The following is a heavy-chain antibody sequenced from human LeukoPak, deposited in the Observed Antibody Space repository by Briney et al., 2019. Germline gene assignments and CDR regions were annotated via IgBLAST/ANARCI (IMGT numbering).Heavy chain of an antibody. V-gene: IGHV3-23*01. D-gene: IGHD5-18*01. Sequence: GGSLRLSCAASGFTFSSYAMSWVRQAPGKGLEWVSSLISSGTTTYYADSVKGRFTISRDNSKNTVHLQMDSLRAEDSAVYYCAKNAGYSYGLYYFGYWGQGTLVSAAS. CDR1: GFTFSSYA. CDR3: AKNAGYSYGLYYFGY. CDR2: LISSGTTT. J-gene: IGHJ4*02.